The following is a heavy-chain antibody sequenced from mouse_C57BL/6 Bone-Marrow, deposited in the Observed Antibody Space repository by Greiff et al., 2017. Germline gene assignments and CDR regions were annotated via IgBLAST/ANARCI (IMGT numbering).Heavy chain of an antibody. Sequence: VQLQQSGAELVRPGASVKLSCTASGFNIKDDYMHWVKQRPEQGLEWIGWIDPENGDTEYASKFQGKATITTDTSSNTAYLQLSSLTSEDTAVYYCSTSLIIGWYVDVWGTGTTVTVSS. J-gene: IGHJ1*03. V-gene: IGHV14-4*01. CDR3: STSLIIGWYVDV. CDR2: IDPENGDT. CDR1: GFNIKDDY. D-gene: IGHD1-3*01.